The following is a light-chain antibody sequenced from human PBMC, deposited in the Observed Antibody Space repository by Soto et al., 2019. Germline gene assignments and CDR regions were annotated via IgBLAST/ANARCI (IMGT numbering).Light chain of an antibody. V-gene: IGKV3-11*01. Sequence: IVLTQSPATLSLSPGERATLSCRASQSVTGYLAWYQHKPGQAPRLLIYDASSRATGVPARFSGSGSGTEFTLTISSLAPEDSAVYYCQQRSGWPPLTFGGGTRVAIK. J-gene: IGKJ4*01. CDR2: DAS. CDR1: QSVTGY. CDR3: QQRSGWPPLT.